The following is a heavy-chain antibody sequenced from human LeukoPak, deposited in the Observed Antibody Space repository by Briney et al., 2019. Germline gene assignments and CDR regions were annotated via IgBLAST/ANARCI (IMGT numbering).Heavy chain of an antibody. CDR1: GFTFSSYW. D-gene: IGHD3-3*01. V-gene: IGHV3-7*01. J-gene: IGHJ6*03. CDR3: ARDQPRQGFWSGYYYMDV. CDR2: IKQDGSEK. Sequence: RTGGSQRLSCAASGFTFSSYWMSWVRQAPGKGLEWVANIKQDGSEKYYVDSVKGRFTISRDNAKNSLYLQMNSLRAEDTAVYYCARDQPRQGFWSGYYYMDVWGKGTTVTVSS.